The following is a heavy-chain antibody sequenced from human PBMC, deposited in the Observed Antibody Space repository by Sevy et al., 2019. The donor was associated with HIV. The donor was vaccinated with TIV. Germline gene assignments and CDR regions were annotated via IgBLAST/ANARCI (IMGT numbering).Heavy chain of an antibody. CDR1: GFTFNSYW. Sequence: GGSLRLSCAASGFTFNSYWMSWVRQAPGKGREWLANIKQDGSETKYVDSVKGRFTISRDNAKNSLYLQMNSLRAEDTAVYYCARAPLVPAAADYWGQGILVTVSS. CDR2: IKQDGSET. D-gene: IGHD2-2*01. CDR3: ARAPLVPAAADY. V-gene: IGHV3-7*01. J-gene: IGHJ4*02.